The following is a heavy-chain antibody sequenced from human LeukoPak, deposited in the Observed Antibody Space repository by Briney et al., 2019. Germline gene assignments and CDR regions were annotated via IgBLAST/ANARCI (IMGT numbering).Heavy chain of an antibody. D-gene: IGHD1-26*01. Sequence: AESLKISCKGSGYSFTDYWIGWVRQMPGKSLEWMGIIYPGDSDTRYSASFQGQVTISADKSISTAYLQWSSLKASDTAMYYCAIRYSGSYNDYWGQGTLVTVSS. CDR1: GYSFTDYW. V-gene: IGHV5-51*01. CDR3: AIRYSGSYNDY. J-gene: IGHJ4*02. CDR2: IYPGDSDT.